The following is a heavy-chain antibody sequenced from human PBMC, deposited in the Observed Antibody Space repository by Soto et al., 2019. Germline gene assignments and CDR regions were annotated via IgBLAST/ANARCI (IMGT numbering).Heavy chain of an antibody. V-gene: IGHV3-30*18. CDR1: GFTFRNYG. J-gene: IGHJ4*02. D-gene: IGHD5-18*01. CDR2: ISYDGNDK. Sequence: QVQLVESGGGVVQPGSSLRLSCAASGFTFRNYGMHWVRQAPGKGLEWVALISYDGNDKYYGDSVKGRFTISRDSSKNTLYLHVSSLRVDDTAVYYCAKVGSYGYGSNSDVEYWGQGTLVTVSS. CDR3: AKVGSYGYGSNSDVEY.